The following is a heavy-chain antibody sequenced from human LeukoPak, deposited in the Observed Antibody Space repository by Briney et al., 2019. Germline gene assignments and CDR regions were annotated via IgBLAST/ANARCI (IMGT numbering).Heavy chain of an antibody. CDR2: INSDGSST. CDR3: ATNAATVAAGDFFDC. CDR1: GFTFSSYW. Sequence: GGSLRLSCAASGFTFSSYWMHWVRQAPGKGLVWVSHINSDGSSTRYADSVKGRFTISRDNAKNTLYLEVSSLRVEDTAVYYCATNAATVAAGDFFDCWGQGTLVTVSS. J-gene: IGHJ4*02. V-gene: IGHV3-74*01. D-gene: IGHD6-13*01.